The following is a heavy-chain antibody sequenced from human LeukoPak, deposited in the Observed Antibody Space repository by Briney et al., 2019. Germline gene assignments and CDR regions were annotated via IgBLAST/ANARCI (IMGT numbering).Heavy chain of an antibody. CDR2: INSDGPST. J-gene: IGHJ4*02. V-gene: IGHV3-74*01. D-gene: IGHD3-10*01. CDR3: TRAGSGSSYDS. Sequence: PGGSLRLSCAASGFVLRTYWMHWVRQATGKGLVWVSLINSDGPSTIYADSGEGRFGISRDTATTTLYLEINRLRADDTAVYYCTRAGSGSSYDSWGQGTLVTVSS. CDR1: GFVLRTYW.